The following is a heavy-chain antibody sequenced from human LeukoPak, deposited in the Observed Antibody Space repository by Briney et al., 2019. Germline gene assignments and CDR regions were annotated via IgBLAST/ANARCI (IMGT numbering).Heavy chain of an antibody. CDR2: ISGSGGST. D-gene: IGHD1-26*01. CDR1: GFTFSTYA. Sequence: PGGSLRLSCAASGFTFSTYAMTWVRQAPGKGLEWVSAISGSGGSTYYADSVKGRFTISRDNSKNTLYLQMSSLRAEDTALYYCAKSTGGSYSGVFDNWGQGTLVTASS. V-gene: IGHV3-23*01. CDR3: AKSTGGSYSGVFDN. J-gene: IGHJ4*02.